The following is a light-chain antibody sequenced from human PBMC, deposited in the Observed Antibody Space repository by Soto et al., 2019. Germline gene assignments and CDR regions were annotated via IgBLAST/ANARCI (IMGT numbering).Light chain of an antibody. CDR3: QQYGSSPPRLI. V-gene: IGKV3-20*01. Sequence: EIVLTQSPGTLSLSPGERATLSCRASQSVSSSYLAWYQQKPGQAPRLLIYGASSRATGIPDRFSGSGSGTDFTLNSSRLEPEDFAVYYCQQYGSSPPRLIFGGGTKVEIK. J-gene: IGKJ4*01. CDR2: GAS. CDR1: QSVSSSY.